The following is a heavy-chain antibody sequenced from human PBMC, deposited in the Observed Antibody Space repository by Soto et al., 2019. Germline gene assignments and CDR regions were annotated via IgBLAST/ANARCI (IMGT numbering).Heavy chain of an antibody. CDR3: ARDLDRSGYYDAFDI. V-gene: IGHV3-64*01. J-gene: IGHJ3*02. D-gene: IGHD3-22*01. CDR2: ISSNGGST. Sequence: GGSLRLSCAASGFTFSSYAMHWVRQAPGKGLEYVSAISSNGGSTYYANSVKGRFTISRDNSKNTLYLQMGSLRAEDMAVYYCARDLDRSGYYDAFDIWGQGTMVTVSS. CDR1: GFTFSSYA.